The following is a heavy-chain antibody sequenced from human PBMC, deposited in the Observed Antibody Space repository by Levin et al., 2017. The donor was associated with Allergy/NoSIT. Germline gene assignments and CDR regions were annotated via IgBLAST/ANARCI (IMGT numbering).Heavy chain of an antibody. J-gene: IGHJ4*02. CDR1: GYSFTSYW. Sequence: GESLKISCQASGYSFTSYWFGWVRQRPGKGLEWMGLIFPSDSDTRVSPSFQGQIIMSVDKSINTAYLQWSSLKASDSAMHYRARRDSDGSNSVGYWGQGTLVTVSS. V-gene: IGHV5-51*01. CDR2: IFPSDSDT. CDR3: ARRDSDGSNSVGY. D-gene: IGHD4-23*01.